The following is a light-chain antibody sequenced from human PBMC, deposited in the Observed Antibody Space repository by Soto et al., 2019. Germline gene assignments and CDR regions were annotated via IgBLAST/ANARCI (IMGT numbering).Light chain of an antibody. CDR2: EVT. J-gene: IGLJ1*01. CDR1: SSDIGKYDR. V-gene: IGLV2-18*02. Sequence: QSALTQPPSVSGSPGQSVTISCTGTSSDIGKYDRVPWYQLPPGKAPKLIIYEVTNRPSGVPARFSGSKSGNTASLTISGLQAEDEADYYCSSYISTSRYVFGAGTKLTVL. CDR3: SSYISTSRYV.